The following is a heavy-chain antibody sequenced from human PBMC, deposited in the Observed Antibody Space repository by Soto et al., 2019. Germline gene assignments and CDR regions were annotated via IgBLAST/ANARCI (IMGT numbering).Heavy chain of an antibody. CDR2: IYYTGST. CDR3: ARTYYDFWSGYWRWFDP. Sequence: PSETLSLTCTVSGGSISSSSYYWGWIRQPPGKALEWIGSIYYTGSTYYNPSLTSRVTISVDTSKNQFSLKLSSVTAADTAVYYCARTYYDFWSGYWRWFDPWGQGTLVTVS. J-gene: IGHJ5*02. CDR1: GGSISSSSYY. D-gene: IGHD3-3*01. V-gene: IGHV4-39*07.